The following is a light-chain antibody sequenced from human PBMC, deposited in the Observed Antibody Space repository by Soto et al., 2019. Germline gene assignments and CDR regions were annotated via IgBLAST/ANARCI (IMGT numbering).Light chain of an antibody. CDR2: GAS. Sequence: EIVMTQSPATLSVSPGERATLSCRASQSVSSNLAWYQQKPGQAPRLLIYGASTRATGIPARFSGSGFGTEFTLTISSLQSEDFAVYYCQQYSNWPRTFGQGTKV. CDR1: QSVSSN. V-gene: IGKV3-15*01. J-gene: IGKJ1*01. CDR3: QQYSNWPRT.